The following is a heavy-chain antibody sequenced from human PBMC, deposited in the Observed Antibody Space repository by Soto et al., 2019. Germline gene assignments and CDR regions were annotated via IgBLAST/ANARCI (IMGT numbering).Heavy chain of an antibody. Sequence: SETLSLTCAVYGGSFSGYYWSWIRQPPGKGLEWIGEINHSGSTNYNPSLKSRVTISVDTSKNQLSLKLSSVTAADTAVYYCTRGPPRVQWFDPWGLGTLVTVSS. CDR1: GGSFSGYY. V-gene: IGHV4-34*01. CDR3: TRGPPRVQWFDP. J-gene: IGHJ5*02. CDR2: INHSGST.